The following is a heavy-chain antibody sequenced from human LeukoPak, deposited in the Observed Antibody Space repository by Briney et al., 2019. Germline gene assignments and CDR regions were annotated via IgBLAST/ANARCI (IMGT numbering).Heavy chain of an antibody. J-gene: IGHJ4*02. Sequence: GGSLRLSCAASGFTFSSYGMHWVRQAPGKGLEWVAVIWYDGSNKYYADSVKGRFTISRDNSKNTLYLQMNSLRAEDTAVYYRARSEAAGTKELYYWGQGTLVTVSS. CDR1: GFTFSSYG. D-gene: IGHD6-13*01. V-gene: IGHV3-33*01. CDR3: ARSEAAGTKELYY. CDR2: IWYDGSNK.